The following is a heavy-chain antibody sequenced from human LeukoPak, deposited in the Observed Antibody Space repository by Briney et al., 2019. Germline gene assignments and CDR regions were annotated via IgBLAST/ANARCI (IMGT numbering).Heavy chain of an antibody. V-gene: IGHV3-21*01. Sequence: PGGSLRLSCAASGFTFSSYSMHWVRQAPGKGLEWVSSISSSSSYIYYADSVKGRFTISRDNAKNSLYLQMNSLRAEDTAVYYCARAPPGRNLRAFDIWGQAAVFSVSS. CDR1: GFTFSSYS. CDR3: ARAPPGRNLRAFDI. CDR2: ISSSSSYI. J-gene: IGHJ3*02. D-gene: IGHD1-14*01.